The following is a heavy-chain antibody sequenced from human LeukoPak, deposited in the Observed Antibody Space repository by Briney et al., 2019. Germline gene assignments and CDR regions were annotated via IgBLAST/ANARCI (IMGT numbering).Heavy chain of an antibody. V-gene: IGHV1-18*01. Sequence: ASVKVSCKASGYTFTSYGISWVRQAPGQGLEWMGWISAYNGNTNYAQKLQGRVTMTTDTSTSTAYMELRSLRSDDTAVYYCARESYYYYYGMDVWGQGTTVTVSS. CDR3: ARESYYYYYGMDV. CDR2: ISAYNGNT. J-gene: IGHJ6*02. CDR1: GYTFTSYG.